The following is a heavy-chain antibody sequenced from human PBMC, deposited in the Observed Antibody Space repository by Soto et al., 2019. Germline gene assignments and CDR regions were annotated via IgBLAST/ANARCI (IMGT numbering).Heavy chain of an antibody. Sequence: SETLSLTCTVSARPVSSGGYYWTWIRQFPGKGLEWIGYIYHIWSPSYNPSLKSRLSMSLDASKNQFSLNLTSVTAADTAIYYCVRDRALDSSGHWFDSWGQGTLVTSPQ. J-gene: IGHJ5*01. CDR2: IYHIWSP. V-gene: IGHV4-31*03. CDR3: VRDRALDSSGHWFDS. D-gene: IGHD6-19*01. CDR1: ARPVSSGGYY.